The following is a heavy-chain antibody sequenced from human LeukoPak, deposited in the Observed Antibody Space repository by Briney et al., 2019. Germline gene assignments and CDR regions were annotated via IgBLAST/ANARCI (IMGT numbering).Heavy chain of an antibody. V-gene: IGHV4-59*01. D-gene: IGHD4-23*01. Sequence: SETLSLTCTVSGGSISSYYWSWIRQPPGKGLEWIGYIYYSGSTNYNPSLKSRVTISVDTSKNQFSLKLSSVTAADTAVYYCARYDYGGYYYYGMDVWGHGTTVTVSS. CDR2: IYYSGST. J-gene: IGHJ6*02. CDR1: GGSISSYY. CDR3: ARYDYGGYYYYGMDV.